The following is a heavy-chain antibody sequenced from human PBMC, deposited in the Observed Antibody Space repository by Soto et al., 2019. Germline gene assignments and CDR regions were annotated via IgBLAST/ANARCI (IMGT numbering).Heavy chain of an antibody. V-gene: IGHV4-30-4*01. D-gene: IGHD3-10*02. CDR3: ARGIVRGGFDI. J-gene: IGHJ3*02. CDR2: IYDTWTT. Sequence: QVQLQESGPGLVKPSQTLSLTCTVSGGSISSGDYYWSWIRQPPGKGLEWIGYIYDTWTTSYSPSLKSRVTMSADTSRNQFSLKLTSVTAADTALYFCARGIVRGGFDIWGQGTLVTVSS. CDR1: GGSISSGDYY.